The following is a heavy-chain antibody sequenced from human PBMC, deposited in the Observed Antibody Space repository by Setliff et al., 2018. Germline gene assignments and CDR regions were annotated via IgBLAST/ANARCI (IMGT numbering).Heavy chain of an antibody. J-gene: IGHJ4*02. D-gene: IGHD1-20*01. CDR1: RGPINSHY. Sequence: SETLSLTCTVSRGPINSHYWSWIRQPAGKGLEWIGRIYADGSTNHNPSLKSRVTMSIDTSKNQFLLEVRSVTAADTAVYYCARDRGSNNSPEDFDYWGLGTLVTSPQ. CDR2: IYADGST. V-gene: IGHV4-4*07. CDR3: ARDRGSNNSPEDFDY.